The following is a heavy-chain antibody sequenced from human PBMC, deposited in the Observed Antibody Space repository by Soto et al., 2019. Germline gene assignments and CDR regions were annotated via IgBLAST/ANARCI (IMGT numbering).Heavy chain of an antibody. CDR2: ISAGGGNT. CDR3: AKHAEYQLVSWFDP. V-gene: IGHV3-23*01. D-gene: IGHD2-2*01. J-gene: IGHJ5*02. CDR1: GFSFITYA. Sequence: EVQLLDSGGGLVQPGGSLRLSCAVSGFSFITYAMSWVRQAPGKGLEWVSGISAGGGNTYYADSVRGRFTISRDNSKDTLYLQITSLRAEDTAFYYCAKHAEYQLVSWFDPWGQGTLVTVSS.